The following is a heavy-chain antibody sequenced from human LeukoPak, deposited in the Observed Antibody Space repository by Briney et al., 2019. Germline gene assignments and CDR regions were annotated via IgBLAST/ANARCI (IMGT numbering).Heavy chain of an antibody. CDR2: IYYSGST. D-gene: IGHD3-9*01. CDR1: GGSISSSNFY. CDR3: ARYDILTGIYTDYYGMDV. J-gene: IGHJ6*02. V-gene: IGHV4-39*01. Sequence: SSETLSLTCTVSGGSISSSNFYWGWIRQPPGKGLEWIGTIYYSGSTDYNPSLKSRVTRSVDTSKNQFSLKLSSVTAADPAVYYCARYDILTGIYTDYYGMDVWGQGTTVTVSS.